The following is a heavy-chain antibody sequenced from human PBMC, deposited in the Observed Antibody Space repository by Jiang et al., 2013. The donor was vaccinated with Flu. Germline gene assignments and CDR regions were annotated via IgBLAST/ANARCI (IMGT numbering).Heavy chain of an antibody. CDR1: GFSLSTSGVG. CDR3: ARIVVVVAATPGPHFDY. V-gene: IGHV2-5*01. D-gene: IGHD2-15*01. J-gene: IGHJ4*02. CDR2: IYWNDDK. Sequence: KPTQTLTLTCTFSGFSLSTSGVGVGWIRQPPGKALEWLALIYWNDDKRYSPSLKSRLTITKDTSKNQVVLTMTNMDPVDTATYYCARIVVVVAATPGPHFDYWGQGTLVTVSS.